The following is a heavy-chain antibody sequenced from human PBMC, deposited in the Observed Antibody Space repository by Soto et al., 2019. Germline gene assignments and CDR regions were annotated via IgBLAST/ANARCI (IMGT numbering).Heavy chain of an antibody. V-gene: IGHV1-69*13. CDR2: FIAMLGTP. CDR1: GGTFGSQG. Sequence: SVKVSCKASGGTFGSQGIAWVRQAPGQGLEWMGGFIAMLGTPAYAKKVQGRATISADESLTSSYLELRSLRSEDTGVYFCARGAMANFDYWGQGTVVTVSS. D-gene: IGHD5-18*01. CDR3: ARGAMANFDY. J-gene: IGHJ4*02.